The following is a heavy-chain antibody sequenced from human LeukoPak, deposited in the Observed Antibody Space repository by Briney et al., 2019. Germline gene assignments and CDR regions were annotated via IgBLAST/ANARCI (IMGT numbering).Heavy chain of an antibody. Sequence: GGSLRLSCAASGFTFSSYSMNWVRQAPGKGLEWVSSISSSSSYIYYADSVKGRFTISRDNAKNSLYLQMNSLRAEDTAVYYCARGQTGCSGGSCYSHYYYYMDVWGKGTTVTISS. V-gene: IGHV3-21*01. CDR3: ARGQTGCSGGSCYSHYYYYMDV. CDR2: ISSSSSYI. J-gene: IGHJ6*03. D-gene: IGHD2-15*01. CDR1: GFTFSSYS.